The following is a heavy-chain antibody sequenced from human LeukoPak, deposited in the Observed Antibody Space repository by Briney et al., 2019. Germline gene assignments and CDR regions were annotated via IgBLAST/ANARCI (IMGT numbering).Heavy chain of an antibody. V-gene: IGHV3-30*18. Sequence: GRSLRLSCAASGFTFSSYGMHWVRQAPGKGLEWVAVISHDGSNKYYADSVKGRFTISRDNSKNTLYLQMNSLRAEDTAVYYCAKSGVAGTLYNWFDPWGQGTLVTVSS. J-gene: IGHJ5*02. CDR1: GFTFSSYG. D-gene: IGHD6-19*01. CDR2: ISHDGSNK. CDR3: AKSGVAGTLYNWFDP.